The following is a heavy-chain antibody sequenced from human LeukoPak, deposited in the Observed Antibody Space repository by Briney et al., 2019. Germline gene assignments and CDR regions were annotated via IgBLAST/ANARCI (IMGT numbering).Heavy chain of an antibody. Sequence: NPSETLSLTCTVSGYSISSGYYWGWIRQPPGKGLEWIGNIYYSGSTNYKPSLKSRVTISVDTSKNQFSLKLSSVTAADTAVYYCAKGGKSHYYYYYYMDVWGKGTTVTISS. J-gene: IGHJ6*03. D-gene: IGHD4-23*01. CDR2: IYYSGST. V-gene: IGHV4-38-2*02. CDR3: AKGGKSHYYYYYYMDV. CDR1: GYSISSGYY.